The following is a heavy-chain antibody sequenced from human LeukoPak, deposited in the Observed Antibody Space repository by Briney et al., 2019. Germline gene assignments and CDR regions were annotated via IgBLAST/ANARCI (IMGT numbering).Heavy chain of an antibody. CDR2: IDWDDDK. D-gene: IGHD3-10*01. CDR1: GFSLSTSGMC. Sequence: GSGPTLVNPTQTLTLTSTFSGFSLSTSGMCVSWIRQPPGKALEWLALIDWDDDKYYSTSLKTRLTISKDTSKNQVVLTMTNMDPVDTATYYCARIRVSTMVRGVIGPYDYWGQGTLVTVSS. V-gene: IGHV2-70*01. CDR3: ARIRVSTMVRGVIGPYDY. J-gene: IGHJ4*02.